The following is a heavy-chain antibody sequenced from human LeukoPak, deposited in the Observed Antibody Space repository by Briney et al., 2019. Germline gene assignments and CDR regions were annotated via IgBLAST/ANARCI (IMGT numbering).Heavy chain of an antibody. CDR1: GFTFSSYA. D-gene: IGHD6-19*01. CDR2: ISYDGSNK. J-gene: IGHJ4*02. CDR3: AKDISKMGSSGWYDY. V-gene: IGHV3-30-3*01. Sequence: GRSLRLSCAASGFTFSSYAMHWVRQAPGKGLEWVAVISYDGSNKYYADSVKGRFTISRDNSKNTLYLQMNSLRAEDTAVYYCAKDISKMGSSGWYDYWGQGTLVTISS.